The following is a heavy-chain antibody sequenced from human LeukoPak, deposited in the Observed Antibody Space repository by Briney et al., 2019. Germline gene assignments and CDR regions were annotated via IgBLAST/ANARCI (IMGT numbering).Heavy chain of an antibody. J-gene: IGHJ4*02. CDR1: GFTFSSYS. CDR2: ISSSSSYI. V-gene: IGHV3-21*01. Sequence: GGSLRLSCAASGFTFSSYSMNWVRQAPGKGLEWVSSISSSSSYIYHADSVKGRFAISRDNAKNSLYLQMNSLRAEDTAVYYCARDLRLDYWGQGTLVTVSS. CDR3: ARDLRLDY.